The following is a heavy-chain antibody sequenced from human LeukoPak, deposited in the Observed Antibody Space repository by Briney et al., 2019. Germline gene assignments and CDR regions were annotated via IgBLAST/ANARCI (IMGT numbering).Heavy chain of an antibody. J-gene: IGHJ4*02. CDR1: GGSISSYY. Sequence: SETLSLTCTVSGGSISSYYWSWIRQPPWKGLEWIASINYSGSTYYNPSLKSRVTISVDTSENQFSLKLSSVTAADTAVYYCARYVVYGSGKYYFDYWGQGTLVTVSS. CDR3: ARYVVYGSGKYYFDY. D-gene: IGHD3-10*01. CDR2: INYSGST. V-gene: IGHV4-39*01.